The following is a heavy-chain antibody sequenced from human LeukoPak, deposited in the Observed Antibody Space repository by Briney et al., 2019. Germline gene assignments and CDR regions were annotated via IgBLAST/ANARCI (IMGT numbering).Heavy chain of an antibody. V-gene: IGHV3-23*01. CDR3: AKSVFHIMTDYYFALDV. CDR2: VSSGDGIT. D-gene: IGHD3-9*01. Sequence: GGSLRLSCAASGFTFSTYAMSWVRQAPGKGLEWVSTVSSGDGITYYADSVKGRFTVSRDNSQHTLYLQVSSLRAEDTAVYFCAKSVFHIMTDYYFALDVWGQGTTVTVSS. CDR1: GFTFSTYA. J-gene: IGHJ6*02.